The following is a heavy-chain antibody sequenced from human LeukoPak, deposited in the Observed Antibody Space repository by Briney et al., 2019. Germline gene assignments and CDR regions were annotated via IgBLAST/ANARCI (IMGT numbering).Heavy chain of an antibody. CDR3: ARHVYYDFWSGTRGWFGP. Sequence: SETLSLTCAVYGGSFSGYYWSWIRQPPGKGLEWIGEINHSGSTNYNPSLKSRVTISVDTSKNQFSLKLSSVTAADTAVYYCARHVYYDFWSGTRGWFGPWGQGTLVTVSS. CDR2: INHSGST. J-gene: IGHJ5*02. D-gene: IGHD3-3*01. V-gene: IGHV4-34*01. CDR1: GGSFSGYY.